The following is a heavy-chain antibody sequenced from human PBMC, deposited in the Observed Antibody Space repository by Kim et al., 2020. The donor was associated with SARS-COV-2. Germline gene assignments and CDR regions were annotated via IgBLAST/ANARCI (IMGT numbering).Heavy chain of an antibody. CDR1: GGTFSSYA. D-gene: IGHD6-13*01. Sequence: SVKVSCKASGGTFSSYAISWVRQAPGQGLEWMGGIIPIFGTANYAQKFQGRVTITADESTSTAYMELSSLRSEDTAVYYCASGGQQLVYNWFDPWGQGTLVTVSS. J-gene: IGHJ5*02. CDR2: IIPIFGTA. V-gene: IGHV1-69*13. CDR3: ASGGQQLVYNWFDP.